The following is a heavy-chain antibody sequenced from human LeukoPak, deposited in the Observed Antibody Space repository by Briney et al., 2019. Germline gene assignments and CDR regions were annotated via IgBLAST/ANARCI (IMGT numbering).Heavy chain of an antibody. CDR3: ARAFTMVRGAYPNY. D-gene: IGHD3-10*01. V-gene: IGHV1-8*01. CDR2: MNPNSGNT. CDR1: GYTFTSYD. J-gene: IGHJ4*02. Sequence: GASVEVSCKASGYTFTSYDINWVRQATGQGLEWMGWMNPNSGNTGYAQKFQGRVTMTRNTSISTAYMELSSLRSEDTAVYYCARAFTMVRGAYPNYWGQGTLVTVSS.